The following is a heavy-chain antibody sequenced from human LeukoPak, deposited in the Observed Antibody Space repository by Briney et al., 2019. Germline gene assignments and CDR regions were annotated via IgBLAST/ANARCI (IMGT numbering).Heavy chain of an antibody. CDR1: GFTFSNYW. J-gene: IGHJ5*02. CDR3: AKSEWFDP. Sequence: GESLRLSCATSGFTFSNYWMSWLRQAPGKGLVWVSRIKNGGSSATYAESVKGRFTISRDNARNTLYLQMNSLRVDDTAVYYCAKSEWFDPWGRGTLVTVSS. CDR2: IKNGGSSA. V-gene: IGHV3-74*01. D-gene: IGHD1-14*01.